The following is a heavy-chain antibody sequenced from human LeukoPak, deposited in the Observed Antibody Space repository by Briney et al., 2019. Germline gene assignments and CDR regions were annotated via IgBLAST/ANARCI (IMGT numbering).Heavy chain of an antibody. CDR3: AKDRGDCSSTSCYMGGYFDY. V-gene: IGHV3-33*06. CDR1: GFTFSSYG. Sequence: PGGSLRLSCAASGFTFSSYGMHWVRQAPGKGLEWVAVIWYDGSNKYYADSVKGRFTISRDNSKNTLYLQMNSLRAEDTAVYYCAKDRGDCSSTSCYMGGYFDYWGQGALVTVSS. D-gene: IGHD2-2*02. J-gene: IGHJ4*02. CDR2: IWYDGSNK.